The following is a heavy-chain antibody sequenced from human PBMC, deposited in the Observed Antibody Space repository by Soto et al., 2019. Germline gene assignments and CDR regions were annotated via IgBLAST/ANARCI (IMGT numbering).Heavy chain of an antibody. CDR2: IYYNGET. J-gene: IGHJ4*02. Sequence: QVQLQESGPGLVKPSQTLSLTCTVSGGSISSGGYYWSWIRQHPGKGLEWIGYIYYNGETYYNPSLKSRVSISIDTSKNQFSLRLTSVTAADTAVYYCARSHRDNWGSPDYFDCWGQGTLVTVSS. V-gene: IGHV4-31*03. CDR3: ARSHRDNWGSPDYFDC. D-gene: IGHD7-27*01. CDR1: GGSISSGGYY.